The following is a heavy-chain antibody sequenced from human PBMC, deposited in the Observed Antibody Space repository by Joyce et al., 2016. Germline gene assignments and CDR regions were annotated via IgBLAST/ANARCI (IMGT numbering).Heavy chain of an antibody. D-gene: IGHD3-22*01. V-gene: IGHV1-69*02. J-gene: IGHJ4*01. CDR1: GGPFSSYT. CDR3: ARGGFYYDSSGYTFDL. CDR2: IIPMLVIP. Sequence: QVQLVQSGAEVKKPGSSVKVSCTASGGPFSSYTLNWVRQAPGQGLEWMGRIIPMLVIPIYAQKFQGRVTITADKPTSTAYMELSSLRSEDTAVYYCARGGFYYDSSGYTFDLWGQGTLVTVSS.